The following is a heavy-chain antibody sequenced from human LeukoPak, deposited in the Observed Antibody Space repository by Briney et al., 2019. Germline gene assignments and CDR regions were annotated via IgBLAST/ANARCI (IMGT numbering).Heavy chain of an antibody. V-gene: IGHV3-15*04. CDR2: IESKTDGGTT. CDR1: GFTFSNAW. J-gene: IGHJ4*02. Sequence: GGSLRLSCAASGFTFSNAWMSWVRQAPGKGLEWVGRIESKTDGGTTDYAAPVRGRFTISRDDSKNTLYLQMNSLKTEDTAVYYCTTADYPLFGYWGQGTLVTVSS. CDR3: TTADYPLFGY. D-gene: IGHD4-11*01.